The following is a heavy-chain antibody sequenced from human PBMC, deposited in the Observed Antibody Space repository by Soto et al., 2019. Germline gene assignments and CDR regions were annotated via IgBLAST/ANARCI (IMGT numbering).Heavy chain of an antibody. CDR2: ISAYNGNT. J-gene: IGHJ4*02. CDR1: GYTFTSYG. Sequence: QVQLVQSGAEVKKPGASVKVSCKASGYTFTSYGISWVRQAPGQGLEWMGWISAYNGNTNYAQKLQGRVTMTTDTSTITAYMELRSLRSDDTAVYYCARTGFYYYGSGTPVAVDYWGQGTLVTVSS. V-gene: IGHV1-18*01. CDR3: ARTGFYYYGSGTPVAVDY. D-gene: IGHD3-10*01.